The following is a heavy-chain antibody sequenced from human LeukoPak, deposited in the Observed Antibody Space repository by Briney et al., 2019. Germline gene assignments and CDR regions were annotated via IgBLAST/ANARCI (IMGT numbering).Heavy chain of an antibody. Sequence: GGSLRLSCAASGCSFSSHWMSWVHQAPGKGLEWVANIKPDGSKTTYVESVKGRFTISRDNAKNSLYLQMNSLRAEDMALYYCAKGVDYYDSSGPGDHWGQGTLVTVSS. CDR2: IKPDGSKT. V-gene: IGHV3-7*03. J-gene: IGHJ4*02. D-gene: IGHD3-22*01. CDR1: GCSFSSHW. CDR3: AKGVDYYDSSGPGDH.